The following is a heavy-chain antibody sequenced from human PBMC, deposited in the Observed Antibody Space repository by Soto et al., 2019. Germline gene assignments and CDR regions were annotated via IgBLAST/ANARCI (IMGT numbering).Heavy chain of an antibody. Sequence: SETLSLTCAVSGYSISSGYYWGWIRQPPGKGLEWIGSIYHSGSTYYNPSLKSRVTISVDTSKNQFSLKLSSVTAADTAAYYCARVGYYDFWSGYYRGSFDYWGQGTLVTVSS. D-gene: IGHD3-3*01. J-gene: IGHJ4*02. CDR2: IYHSGST. CDR3: ARVGYYDFWSGYYRGSFDY. V-gene: IGHV4-38-2*01. CDR1: GYSISSGYY.